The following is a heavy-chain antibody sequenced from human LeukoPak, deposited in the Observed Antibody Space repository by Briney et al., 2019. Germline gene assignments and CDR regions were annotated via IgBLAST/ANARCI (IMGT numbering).Heavy chain of an antibody. D-gene: IGHD6-13*01. CDR3: AKDRSSSWTWTIDY. J-gene: IGHJ4*02. CDR2: ISYDGSNK. CDR1: GFNFNSYA. Sequence: GGSLRLSCAASGFNFNSYAVHWVRQAPGKGLEWVALISYDGSNKYYADSVKGRFTISRDNSKNTLYLQMNSLRVEDTAMYYCAKDRSSSWTWTIDYWGQGTLVTVSS. V-gene: IGHV3-30*04.